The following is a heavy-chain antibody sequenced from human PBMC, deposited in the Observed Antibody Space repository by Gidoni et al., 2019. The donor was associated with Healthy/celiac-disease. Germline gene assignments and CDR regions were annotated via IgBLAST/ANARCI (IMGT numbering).Heavy chain of an antibody. V-gene: IGHV1-2*07. D-gene: IGHD3-3*01. CDR3: AREYPQKGSYDFWSGYDQEEYYFDY. J-gene: IGHJ4*02. CDR1: GSTFTGSY. CDR2: INPNSGGT. Sequence: QVPLVQSGAEVKKPGASVKVSCKASGSTFTGSYMPWVRQAPGQGLEWMGWINPNSGGTNYEHKFQGRVNMTRDTSISTAYMELSRLRSDDTAVYYCAREYPQKGSYDFWSGYDQEEYYFDYWGQGTLVTVSS.